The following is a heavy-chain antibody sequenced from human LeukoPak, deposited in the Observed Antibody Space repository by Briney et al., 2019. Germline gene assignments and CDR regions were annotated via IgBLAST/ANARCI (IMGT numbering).Heavy chain of an antibody. D-gene: IGHD5-18*01. CDR1: EFIFSSYW. CDR2: FSGSGGST. J-gene: IGHJ4*02. V-gene: IGHV3-23*01. Sequence: GGSLRLSCEASEFIFSSYWMNWVRQAPGKGLEWVSGFSGSGGSTYYADSVKGRFTISRDNSKNTLYLQMNSLRAEDTAVYYCAKRIQSAMATGYWGQGTLVTVSS. CDR3: AKRIQSAMATGY.